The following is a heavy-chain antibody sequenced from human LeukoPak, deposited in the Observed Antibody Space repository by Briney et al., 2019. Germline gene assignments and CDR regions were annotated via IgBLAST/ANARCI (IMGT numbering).Heavy chain of an antibody. Sequence: GGSLRLSCAASRFNFYTYDMHRVRQAPGQGLEWMAGISYDGSNEFYADSVRGRFTISRDNSKNTLYLEMTSLRVGDTAVYYCAKKGVDLLMGSDFFDTWGQGVLVTVSS. CDR3: AKKGVDLLMGSDFFDT. CDR2: ISYDGSNE. CDR1: RFNFYTYD. D-gene: IGHD2-8*01. J-gene: IGHJ4*02. V-gene: IGHV3-33*06.